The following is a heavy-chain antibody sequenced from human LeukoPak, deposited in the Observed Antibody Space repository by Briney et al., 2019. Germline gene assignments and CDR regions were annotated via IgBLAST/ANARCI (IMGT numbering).Heavy chain of an antibody. Sequence: ASVKVSCKASGYTFTSYYMHWVRQAPGQGLEWMGIINPSGGSTSCAQKFQGRVTMTRDTSISTAYMELSRLRSDDTAVYYCARSDTRSIAAAGVDYWGQGTLVTVSS. V-gene: IGHV1-46*01. D-gene: IGHD6-13*01. CDR3: ARSDTRSIAAAGVDY. CDR2: INPSGGST. J-gene: IGHJ4*02. CDR1: GYTFTSYY.